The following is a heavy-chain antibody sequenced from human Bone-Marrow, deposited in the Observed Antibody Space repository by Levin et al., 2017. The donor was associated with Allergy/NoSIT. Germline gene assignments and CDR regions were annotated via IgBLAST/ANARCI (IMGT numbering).Heavy chain of an antibody. CDR3: ARRWTSLAHQGYGMDV. D-gene: IGHD2-15*01. Sequence: GGSLRLSCVASGFSFRIHAMDWVRQAPGKGLQWVATISYDENKKYYADSVKGRFTISRDNSKNTVSLQMNSLRHEDTALYYCARRWTSLAHQGYGMDVWGRGTTVTVSS. V-gene: IGHV3-30*03. J-gene: IGHJ6*02. CDR2: ISYDENKK. CDR1: GFSFRIHA.